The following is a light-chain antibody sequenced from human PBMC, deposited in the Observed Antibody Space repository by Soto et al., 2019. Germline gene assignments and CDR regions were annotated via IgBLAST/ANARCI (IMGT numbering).Light chain of an antibody. CDR1: SSNIGSNY. CDR3: AAWDDSLSGPL. J-gene: IGLJ2*01. CDR2: RNN. Sequence: QSVLTQPPSASGTPGQRVTISCSGSSSNIGSNYVYWYQQLPGTAPKLLIYRNNQLPSGVPVRFSGSKSVTSASLAISGLRSEEEADYYCAAWDDSLSGPLFGGGTKVTVL. V-gene: IGLV1-47*01.